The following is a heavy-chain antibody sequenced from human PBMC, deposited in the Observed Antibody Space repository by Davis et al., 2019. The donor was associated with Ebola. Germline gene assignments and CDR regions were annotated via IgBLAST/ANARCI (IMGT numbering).Heavy chain of an antibody. D-gene: IGHD2-2*01. Sequence: MPSETLSLTCAVYGGSFSGYYWSWVRQPQGKGLEWIGEFNHIGGTNYNPSLKSRVSISADTSKIQFSLKVNSVTAADTAVYYCARKPARWENWFDPWGQGTLVTVSS. CDR2: FNHIGGT. J-gene: IGHJ5*02. CDR3: ARKPARWENWFDP. CDR1: GGSFSGYY. V-gene: IGHV4-34*01.